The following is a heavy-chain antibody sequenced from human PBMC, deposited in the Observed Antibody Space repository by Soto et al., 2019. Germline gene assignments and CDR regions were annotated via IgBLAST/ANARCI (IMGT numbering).Heavy chain of an antibody. D-gene: IGHD3-16*01. Sequence: EVQLVESGGGLVQPGRSLRLSCAASGFTFDDYAMHWVRQAPGKGLEWVSGISWNSGNMGYADSVKARFTISRDNAKNALCLQMNSLSEEDTGLYYCAKDISGRGSYFFCYGMDVVGRGNTVTAS. CDR3: AKDISGRGSYFFCYGMDV. CDR1: GFTFDDYA. CDR2: ISWNSGNM. J-gene: IGHJ6*02. V-gene: IGHV3-9*01.